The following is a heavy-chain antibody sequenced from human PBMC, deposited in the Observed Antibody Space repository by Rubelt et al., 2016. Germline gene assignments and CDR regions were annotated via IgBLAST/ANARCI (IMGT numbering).Heavy chain of an antibody. D-gene: IGHD1-26*01. V-gene: IGHV4-39*01. J-gene: IGHJ4*02. CDR2: IYYSGST. CDR3: ARGSGSYRRNFDY. Sequence: LEWIGSIYYSGSTYYNPSLKSRVTISVDTSKNQFSLKQSSVTAADTAVYYCARGSGSYRRNFDYWGQGTLITVSS.